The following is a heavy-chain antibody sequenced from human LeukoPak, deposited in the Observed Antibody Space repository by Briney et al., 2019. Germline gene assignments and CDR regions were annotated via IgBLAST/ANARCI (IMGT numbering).Heavy chain of an antibody. V-gene: IGHV1-2*02. D-gene: IGHD3-3*01. J-gene: IGHJ4*02. Sequence: ASVKVSCKASGYTFTGYYMHWVRQAPGQGLEWMGWINPNSGGTNYAQKFQGRVTMTRDTSISTAYMELGRLRSDDTAVYYCARGSIFGVVPFDYWGQGTLVTVSS. CDR2: INPNSGGT. CDR3: ARGSIFGVVPFDY. CDR1: GYTFTGYY.